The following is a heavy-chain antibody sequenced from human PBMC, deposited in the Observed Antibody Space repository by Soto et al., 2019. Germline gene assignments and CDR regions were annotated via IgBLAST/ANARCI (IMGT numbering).Heavy chain of an antibody. CDR2: VHHSGNT. D-gene: IGHD2-8*01. Sequence: KPSETLSLTCAVYGGSFSGYYWSWIRQPPGKGLEWIGEVHHSGNTNYNPPLKSRVTMSVDKSKNQFSLMLRSVTAADTAVYYCAKWHPLNPWGQGTLVTVSS. J-gene: IGHJ5*02. V-gene: IGHV4-34*01. CDR3: AKWHPLNP. CDR1: GGSFSGYY.